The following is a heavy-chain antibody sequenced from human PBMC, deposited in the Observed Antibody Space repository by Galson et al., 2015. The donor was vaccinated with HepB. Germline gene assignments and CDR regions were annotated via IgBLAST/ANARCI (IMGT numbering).Heavy chain of an antibody. CDR1: GFTFSSYW. CDR2: IKEDGSEK. CDR3: ARERCSSTSCYGGIAS. D-gene: IGHD2-2*01. J-gene: IGHJ4*02. Sequence: SLRLSCAASGFTFSSYWMNWVRQAPGKGLEWVANIKEDGSEKYYVDSVKGRFTISRDNAKNSLYLQLNSLRAEDTAVYYCARERCSSTSCYGGIASWGQGTLVTVSS. V-gene: IGHV3-7*01.